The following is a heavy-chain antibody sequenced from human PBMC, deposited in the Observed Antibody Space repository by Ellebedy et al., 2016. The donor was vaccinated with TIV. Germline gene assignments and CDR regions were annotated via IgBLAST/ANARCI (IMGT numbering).Heavy chain of an antibody. J-gene: IGHJ4*02. D-gene: IGHD1-26*01. V-gene: IGHV1-18*04. CDR2: ISAYNGNT. CDR1: GYTFTSYG. Sequence: ASVKVSXXASGYTFTSYGISWVRQAPGQGLEWMGWISAYNGNTNYAQKLQGRVTMTTDTSTSTAYMELRSLRSDDTAVYYCARERGRERIVGATDVLDYWGQGTLVTVSS. CDR3: ARERGRERIVGATDVLDY.